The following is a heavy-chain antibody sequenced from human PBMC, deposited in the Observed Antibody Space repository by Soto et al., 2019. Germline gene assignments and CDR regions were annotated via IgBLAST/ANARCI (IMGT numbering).Heavy chain of an antibody. Sequence: EGSLILSCSTSGFPFNDRAINWVRQAPGKGLEWVSGISGSGGATYYTDSVEGRFTISKDFSKNTVSLQMTGLRVDDTAVYYCARTRTAFYRYYFDSWGQGALVTVSS. CDR2: ISGSGGAT. V-gene: IGHV3-23*01. D-gene: IGHD2-21*02. J-gene: IGHJ4*02. CDR3: ARTRTAFYRYYFDS. CDR1: GFPFNDRA.